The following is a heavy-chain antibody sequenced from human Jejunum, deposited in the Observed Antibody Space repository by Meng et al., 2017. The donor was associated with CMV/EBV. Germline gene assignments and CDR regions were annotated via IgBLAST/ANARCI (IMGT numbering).Heavy chain of an antibody. Sequence: FSEYYMAWIRHAPGKGLEWLSYISSTGSIISYADSVKGRFTISRDNAKNSLHLQMNSLRAEDTAVYYCARIPSIASRPGRYSFDYWGQGTLVTVSS. CDR3: ARIPSIASRPGRYSFDY. CDR1: FSEYY. D-gene: IGHD6-6*01. CDR2: ISSTGSII. J-gene: IGHJ4*02. V-gene: IGHV3-11*01.